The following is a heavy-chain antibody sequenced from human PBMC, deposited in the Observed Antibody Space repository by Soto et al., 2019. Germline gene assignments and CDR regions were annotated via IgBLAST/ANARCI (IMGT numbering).Heavy chain of an antibody. D-gene: IGHD2-2*01. CDR2: IYYSGGT. J-gene: IGHJ5*02. Sequence: SETLSLTCTVSGGSISSGDYYWSWIRQPPGKVREWIVYIYYSGGTYYNASLKGRGTVSLGTANNRLSLKLRSVTSSDTSVDYWARXXGXIVLVPAALRTNNRFDPWGQGTLVTVSS. CDR3: ARXXGXIVLVPAALRTNNRFDP. CDR1: GGSISSGDYY. V-gene: IGHV4-30-4*01.